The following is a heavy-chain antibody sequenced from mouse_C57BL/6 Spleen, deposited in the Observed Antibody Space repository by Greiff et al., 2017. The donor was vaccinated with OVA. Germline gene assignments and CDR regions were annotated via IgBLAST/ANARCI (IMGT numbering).Heavy chain of an antibody. D-gene: IGHD4-1*01. V-gene: IGHV1-15*01. CDR3: TVTGTFYAMDY. Sequence: QVQLQQSGAELVRPGASVTLSCKASGYTFTDYDMHWVKQTPVHGLEWIGAIDPETGGTAYNQKFQGKAILTADKSSSTAYMELRSLTSEDSAVYYCTVTGTFYAMDYWGQGTSVTVSS. CDR2: IDPETGGT. J-gene: IGHJ4*01. CDR1: GYTFTDYD.